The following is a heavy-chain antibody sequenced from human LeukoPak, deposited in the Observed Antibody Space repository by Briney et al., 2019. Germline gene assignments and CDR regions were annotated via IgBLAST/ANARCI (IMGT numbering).Heavy chain of an antibody. D-gene: IGHD3-22*01. Sequence: GGSLRLSCAASGFTFSSYAMSWVRQAPGKGLEWVSGISGSGGSTYYADSVKGRFTISRDNAKNSLYLQMNSLRAEDTAVYYCARDRGYYDSSGYYYRSSYYYMDVWGKGTTVTVSS. CDR2: ISGSGGST. J-gene: IGHJ6*03. CDR1: GFTFSSYA. CDR3: ARDRGYYDSSGYYYRSSYYYMDV. V-gene: IGHV3-23*01.